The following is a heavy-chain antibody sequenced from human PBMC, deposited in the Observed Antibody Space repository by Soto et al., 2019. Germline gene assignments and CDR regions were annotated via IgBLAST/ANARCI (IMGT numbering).Heavy chain of an antibody. Sequence: ESGGGVVQPGRSLRLSCAASGFTFSSYGMHWVRQAPGKGREWVAVIWYDGSNKYYADSVKGRFTISRDNSKNTLYLQMNSLRAEDTAVYYCARGSEDYGDYDYWGQGTLVTVSS. CDR2: IWYDGSNK. J-gene: IGHJ4*02. D-gene: IGHD4-17*01. CDR1: GFTFSSYG. V-gene: IGHV3-33*01. CDR3: ARGSEDYGDYDY.